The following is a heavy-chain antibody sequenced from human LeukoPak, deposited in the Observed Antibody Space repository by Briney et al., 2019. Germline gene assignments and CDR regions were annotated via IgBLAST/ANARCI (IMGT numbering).Heavy chain of an antibody. Sequence: ASVKVSCKASGYTFTTYGISWVRQAPGQGLEWMGWISANNGYTNYAQKVQGRVTMTTDTSTNTAYMELRSLRSDDTAVYYCARDSYVWGSYRHGGHWGQGTLVTVSS. CDR2: ISANNGYT. CDR1: GYTFTTYG. J-gene: IGHJ4*02. D-gene: IGHD3-16*02. CDR3: ARDSYVWGSYRHGGH. V-gene: IGHV1-18*01.